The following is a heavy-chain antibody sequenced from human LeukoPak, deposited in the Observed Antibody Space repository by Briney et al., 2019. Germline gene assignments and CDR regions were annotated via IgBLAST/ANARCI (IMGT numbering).Heavy chain of an antibody. J-gene: IGHJ6*04. V-gene: IGHV4-34*01. Sequence: PSETLSLTCAAYGGSFSGYYWSWIRQPPGKGLELVGEINHSGSTNYNPSLKSRVTISVDTSNNKSSLKLSSVTAADTAVYYCARDRLLWFGDSYYYGMDVWGKGTTVTVSS. D-gene: IGHD3-10*01. CDR2: INHSGST. CDR3: ARDRLLWFGDSYYYGMDV. CDR1: GGSFSGYY.